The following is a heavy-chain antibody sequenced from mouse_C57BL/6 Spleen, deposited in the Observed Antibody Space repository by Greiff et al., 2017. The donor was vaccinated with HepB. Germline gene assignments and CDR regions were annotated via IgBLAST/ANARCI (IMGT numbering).Heavy chain of an antibody. CDR1: GYTFTEYT. CDR2: FYPGSGSI. CDR3: ARHEGRFGSSYWYFDV. V-gene: IGHV1-62-2*01. Sequence: VKLQESGAELVKPGASVKLSCKASGYTFTEYTIHWVKQRSGQGLEWIGWFYPGSGSIKYNEKFKDKATLTADKSSSTVYMELSRLTSEDSAVYFCARHEGRFGSSYWYFDVWGTGTTVTVSS. J-gene: IGHJ1*03. D-gene: IGHD1-1*01.